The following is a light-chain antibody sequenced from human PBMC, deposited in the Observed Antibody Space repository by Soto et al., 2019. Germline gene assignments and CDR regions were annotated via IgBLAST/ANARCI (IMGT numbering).Light chain of an antibody. CDR2: GAS. V-gene: IGKV1-9*01. CDR1: QGISNY. CDR3: QHLTTSPPST. Sequence: DIQLTQSPSFLSASVGDRVTITCRASQGISNYLAWYQQKPGNAPNLLIYGASTLQSGDPSRFRGSGTVTEFTITLSSLPPEDFATYYCQHLTTSPPSTFGQGTKVDIK. J-gene: IGKJ1*01.